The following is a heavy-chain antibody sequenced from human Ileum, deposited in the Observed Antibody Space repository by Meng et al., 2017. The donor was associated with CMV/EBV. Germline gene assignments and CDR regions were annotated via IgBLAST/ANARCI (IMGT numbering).Heavy chain of an antibody. Sequence: GESLKISCAASGFSFETYSMNWIRQAPGKGLEWVASISSRSSYSYYSESVKGRFSISRDNAKNLVYLQMDSLSDEDTAVYFCARDPTTLAYCNGARCPGYFDSWGQGTPATFSS. CDR2: ISSRSSYS. CDR3: ARDPTTLAYCNGARCPGYFDS. J-gene: IGHJ4*02. V-gene: IGHV3-21*01. CDR1: GFSFETYS. D-gene: IGHD5-18*01.